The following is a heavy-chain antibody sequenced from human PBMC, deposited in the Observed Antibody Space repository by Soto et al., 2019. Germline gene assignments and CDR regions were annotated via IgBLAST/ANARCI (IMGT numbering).Heavy chain of an antibody. J-gene: IGHJ4*02. Sequence: SETLSLTCSVSGDSISGRSYWWGWIRQPPGKGLEWIGYIYHSGTTYYNPSLKSRVTISVDRSKNQFSLKLSSVTAADTAVYYCARGYYGDYEDYWGQGTLVTVS. CDR2: IYHSGTT. V-gene: IGHV4-39*07. CDR1: GDSISGRSYW. D-gene: IGHD4-17*01. CDR3: ARGYYGDYEDY.